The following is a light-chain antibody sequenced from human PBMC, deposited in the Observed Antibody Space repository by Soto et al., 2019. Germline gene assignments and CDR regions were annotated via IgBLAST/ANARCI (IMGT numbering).Light chain of an antibody. CDR2: EVV. Sequence: QSVLTQPASASGSPGQSVTISCTGTKNDIGVYDFVSWYQHHPGKAPRLIIYEVVQRPSGVPDRFSGSKSGNTASLTVSGLQAADEADYFCKSYAGSNTYVFGRGTKVT. J-gene: IGLJ1*01. CDR3: KSYAGSNTYV. V-gene: IGLV2-8*01. CDR1: KNDIGVYDF.